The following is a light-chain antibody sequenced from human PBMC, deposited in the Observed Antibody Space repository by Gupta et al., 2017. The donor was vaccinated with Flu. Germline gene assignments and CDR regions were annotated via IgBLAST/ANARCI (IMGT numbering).Light chain of an antibody. V-gene: IGLV3-19*01. CDR1: SLRSYY. J-gene: IGLJ2*01. CDR3: NSRDSSGNHPVV. Sequence: SSELTQDPPVSVALGQTVRITCQGDSLRSYYASWYQQKPGQAPVLVIYGKNNRPSGIPDRFSGSSSGNTASLTITGAQAEDEADYYCNSRDSSGNHPVVFGGGTKLTVL. CDR2: GKN.